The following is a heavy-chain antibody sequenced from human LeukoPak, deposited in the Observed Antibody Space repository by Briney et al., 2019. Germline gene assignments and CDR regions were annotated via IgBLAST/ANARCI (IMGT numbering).Heavy chain of an antibody. Sequence: GGSLRLSCAASGFTFSTYWMHWVRHAPGKGLVWVSRINRDASSIAYADSVQGRFTISRDNAKNTLYLQMNSLRAEDTAVYYCARETHVSDAFDIWGQGTMVTVSS. CDR2: INRDASSI. D-gene: IGHD5/OR15-5a*01. CDR1: GFTFSTYW. J-gene: IGHJ3*02. V-gene: IGHV3-74*01. CDR3: ARETHVSDAFDI.